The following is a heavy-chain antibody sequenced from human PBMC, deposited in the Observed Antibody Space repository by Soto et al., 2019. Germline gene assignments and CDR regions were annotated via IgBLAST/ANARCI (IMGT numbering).Heavy chain of an antibody. CDR3: ARRWGRTFDY. D-gene: IGHD7-27*01. V-gene: IGHV4-59*08. Sequence: SLTCTVSGGSISSYYWSWFRQPPGKGLEWIGYIYYSGSTNYNPSLKSRVTISVDTSKNQFSLKLSSVTAADTAVYYCARRWGRTFDYWGQGTLVTVSS. J-gene: IGHJ4*02. CDR2: IYYSGST. CDR1: GGSISSYY.